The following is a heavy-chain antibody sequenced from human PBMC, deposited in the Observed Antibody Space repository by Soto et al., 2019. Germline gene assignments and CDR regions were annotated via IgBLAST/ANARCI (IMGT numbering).Heavy chain of an antibody. V-gene: IGHV4-39*01. J-gene: IGHJ4*02. CDR3: ARQEALATISYYFDY. CDR2: IYYRGNT. Sequence: QLQLQESGPGLVKPSETLSLTCSVSGDSINSDNYYWGCIRQPPGKGLEWIGSIYYRGNTYYNPSLKTRVTISLDKSKSEFSLKLNSVTAADSAVYFCARQEALATISYYFDYWGQGTLVTVSS. CDR1: GDSINSDNYY. D-gene: IGHD1-1*01.